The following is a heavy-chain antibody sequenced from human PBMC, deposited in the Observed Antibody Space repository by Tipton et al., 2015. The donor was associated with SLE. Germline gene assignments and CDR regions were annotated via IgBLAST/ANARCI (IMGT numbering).Heavy chain of an antibody. CDR1: GFTFSSYG. CDR3: ARDLGNFASGTEHFDY. V-gene: IGHV3-33*01. J-gene: IGHJ4*02. CDR2: IWYDGSKT. D-gene: IGHD3-10*01. Sequence: QVQLVQSGGGVVQPGRSLRLSCAASGFTFSSYGLHWVRQAPGKGLEWVALIWYDGSKTHYVDSVKGRFTISRDDSKNTLYLQMNSLRAEDTAVYYCARDLGNFASGTEHFDYWGQGTLVTVSS.